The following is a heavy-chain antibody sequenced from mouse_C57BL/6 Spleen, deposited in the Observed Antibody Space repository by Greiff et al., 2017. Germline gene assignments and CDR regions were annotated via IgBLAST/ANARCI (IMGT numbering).Heavy chain of an antibody. CDR1: GYSITSGYD. D-gene: IGHD2-5*01. CDR2: ISYSGST. CDR3: ARGSSEYSNCVPYYAMDY. Sequence: EVQLVESGPGMVKPSQSLSLTCTVTGYSITSGYDWHWIRHFPGNQLEWMGYISYSGSTNYNPSLNSRISINHDTSKNHFFLKLNSVTTEDTSTYFCARGSSEYSNCVPYYAMDYWGQGTSVTFSS. J-gene: IGHJ4*01. V-gene: IGHV3-1*01.